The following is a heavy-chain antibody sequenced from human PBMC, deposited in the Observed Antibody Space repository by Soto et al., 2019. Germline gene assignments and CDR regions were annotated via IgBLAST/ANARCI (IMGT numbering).Heavy chain of an antibody. V-gene: IGHV1-18*01. CDR3: ARTYESTGYYPYFDY. J-gene: IGHJ4*02. CDR2: ISAYNGKT. CDR1: GYTFARFG. Sequence: ASVKVSCKASGYTFARFGFSWVRQAPGQGLEWMGWISAYNGKTKYPQKLQGRVTVTTDTSTSTAYMELRGLRSDDTAVYYCARTYESTGYYPYFDYWGQGTLVTVSS. D-gene: IGHD3-22*01.